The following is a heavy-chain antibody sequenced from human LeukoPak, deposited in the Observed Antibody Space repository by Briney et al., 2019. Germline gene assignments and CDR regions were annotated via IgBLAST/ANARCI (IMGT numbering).Heavy chain of an antibody. J-gene: IGHJ5*02. CDR3: AKNNGGARNHWFDP. Sequence: NPSETLSLTCTVSGGSIRSYYWSWIRQPPGKGLEWIGYIYYSGSTNYNPFLKSRVTISVDTSKNQFSLKLSSVTAADTAIYYCAKNNGGARNHWFDPWGQGTLVTVSS. V-gene: IGHV4-59*01. D-gene: IGHD1/OR15-1a*01. CDR1: GGSIRSYY. CDR2: IYYSGST.